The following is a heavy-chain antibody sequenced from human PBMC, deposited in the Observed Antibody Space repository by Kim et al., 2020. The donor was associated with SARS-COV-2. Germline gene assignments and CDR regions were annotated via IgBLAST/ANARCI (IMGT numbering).Heavy chain of an antibody. Sequence: GGSRRLSCVVSGFTVSNTYMSWVRKAPGTGLEWVSIIYGGGSTYYADPVRGRFTFSRDDSKNTDYLQMNTRRAEDTAVYFCPNEPSTYFDNWGEETPVT. CDR1: GFTVSNTY. J-gene: IGHJ4*02. CDR3: PNEPSTYFDN. V-gene: IGHV3-66*01. CDR2: IYGGGST.